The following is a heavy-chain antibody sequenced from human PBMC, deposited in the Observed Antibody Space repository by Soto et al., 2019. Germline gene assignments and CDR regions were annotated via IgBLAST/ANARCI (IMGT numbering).Heavy chain of an antibody. CDR2: MNPNSGNT. Sequence: QVQLVQSGAEVKKPGASVKVSCKASGYTFTSYDINWVRQATGQGLEWMGWMNPNSGNTGYAQKFQGRVTMTRNTSISTAYMELSSLRSEDTVVYYCARGLVSFYYYGMDVWGQGTTVTVSS. CDR1: GYTFTSYD. V-gene: IGHV1-8*01. J-gene: IGHJ6*02. D-gene: IGHD6-13*01. CDR3: ARGLVSFYYYGMDV.